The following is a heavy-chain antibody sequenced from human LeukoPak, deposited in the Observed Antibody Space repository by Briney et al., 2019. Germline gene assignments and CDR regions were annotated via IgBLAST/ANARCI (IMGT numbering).Heavy chain of an antibody. Sequence: SQTLSLTCTVSGGSISSGGYYWSWIRQHPGKGLEGIVYIYYSGSTYYNQSLKSRVTISVDTSKNQFSLKLSSVTAADTAVYYCARETYYYDSSGYYQYYFDYWGQGTLVTVSS. V-gene: IGHV4-31*03. CDR3: ARETYYYDSSGYYQYYFDY. CDR2: IYYSGST. D-gene: IGHD3-22*01. J-gene: IGHJ4*02. CDR1: GGSISSGGYY.